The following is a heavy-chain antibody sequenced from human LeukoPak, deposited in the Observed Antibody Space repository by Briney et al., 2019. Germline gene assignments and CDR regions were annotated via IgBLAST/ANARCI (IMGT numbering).Heavy chain of an antibody. CDR2: IYSGGST. CDR3: ARHNYDILTGPVLGAFDI. CDR1: GFTVSSNY. Sequence: PGGSLRLSCAASGFTVSSNYMSWVRQAPGKGLEWVSVIYSGGSTYYADSVKGRFTISRDNSKNTLYLQMNSLRAEDTAVYYCARHNYDILTGPVLGAFDIWGQGTMVTVSS. V-gene: IGHV3-53*01. D-gene: IGHD3-9*01. J-gene: IGHJ3*02.